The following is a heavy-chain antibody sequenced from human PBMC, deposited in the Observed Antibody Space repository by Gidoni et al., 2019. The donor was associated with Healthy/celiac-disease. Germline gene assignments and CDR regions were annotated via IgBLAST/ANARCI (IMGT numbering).Heavy chain of an antibody. V-gene: IGHV4-39*07. J-gene: IGHJ3*02. CDR1: GGSISSSSYY. CDR2: IYYSGST. CDR3: ARERNSGSSRFAFDI. D-gene: IGHD1-26*01. Sequence: QLQLQESGPGLVKPSETLSLTCTVSGGSISSSSYYWGWIRQPPGKGLEWIGSIYYSGSTYYNPSLKSRVTISVDTSKNQFSLKLSSVTAADTAVYYCARERNSGSSRFAFDIWGQGTMVTVSS.